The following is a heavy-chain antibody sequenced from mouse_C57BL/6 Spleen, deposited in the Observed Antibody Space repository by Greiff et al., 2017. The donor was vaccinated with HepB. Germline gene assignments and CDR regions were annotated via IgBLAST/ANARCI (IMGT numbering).Heavy chain of an antibody. CDR3: ARSYSNVPDY. CDR2: INPNNGGT. CDR1: GYTFTDYY. Sequence: EVQLQESGPELVKPGASVKISCKASGYTFTDYYMNWVKQSHGKSLEWIGDINPNNGGTSYNQKFKGKATLTVDKSSSTANMELRSLTSEESAVYYCARSYSNVPDYWGQGTTLTVSS. V-gene: IGHV1-26*01. D-gene: IGHD2-5*01. J-gene: IGHJ2*01.